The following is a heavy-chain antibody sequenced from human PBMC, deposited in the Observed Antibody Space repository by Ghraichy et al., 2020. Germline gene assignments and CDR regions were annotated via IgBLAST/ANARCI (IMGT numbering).Heavy chain of an antibody. V-gene: IGHV3-23*01. CDR2: ISGSGGST. CDR1: GFTFSSHA. Sequence: GESLNISCAASGFTFSSHAMSWVRQAPGKGLEWVSAISGSGGSTYYADSVKGRFTISRDNSKNTLYLQMNSLRAEDTAVYYCAKGSISARRFDYWGQGTLVTVSS. D-gene: IGHD6-6*01. J-gene: IGHJ4*02. CDR3: AKGSISARRFDY.